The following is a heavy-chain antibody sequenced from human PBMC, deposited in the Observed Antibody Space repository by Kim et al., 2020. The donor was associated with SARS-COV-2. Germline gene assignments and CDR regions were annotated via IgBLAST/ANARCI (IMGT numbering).Heavy chain of an antibody. Sequence: NPSLKSRVTISVDTSKNQFSLKLSSVTAADTAVYYCARVGSGYSSSWQDYWGQGTLVTVSS. J-gene: IGHJ4*02. CDR3: ARVGSGYSSSWQDY. D-gene: IGHD6-13*01. V-gene: IGHV4-34*01.